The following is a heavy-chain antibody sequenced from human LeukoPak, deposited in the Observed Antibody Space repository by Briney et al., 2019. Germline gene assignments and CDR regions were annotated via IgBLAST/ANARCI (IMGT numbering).Heavy chain of an antibody. D-gene: IGHD5-12*01. CDR3: ARDAAGYDLGVDH. CDR1: GYTFTGYY. V-gene: IGHV1-2*02. Sequence: GASVKASCKASGYTFTGYYMHWVRQAPGQGLELMGWINPNSGGTNYAQKFQGRVTMTRDTSISTAYMELSRLRSDDTAVYYCARDAAGYDLGVDHWGQGTLVTVSS. J-gene: IGHJ4*02. CDR2: INPNSGGT.